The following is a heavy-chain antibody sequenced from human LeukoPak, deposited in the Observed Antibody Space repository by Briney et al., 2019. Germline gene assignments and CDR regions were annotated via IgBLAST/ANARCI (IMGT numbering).Heavy chain of an antibody. D-gene: IGHD6-19*01. V-gene: IGHV4-59*01. Sequence: SETLSLTCTVSGGSISSYYWSWIRQPPGKGLEWIGYIYYSGSTNYNPSLKSRVTISVDTSKNQFSLKLSSVTAADTAVYYCARVSGQWPDYYFDYWGQGTLATVSS. CDR3: ARVSGQWPDYYFDY. J-gene: IGHJ4*02. CDR2: IYYSGST. CDR1: GGSISSYY.